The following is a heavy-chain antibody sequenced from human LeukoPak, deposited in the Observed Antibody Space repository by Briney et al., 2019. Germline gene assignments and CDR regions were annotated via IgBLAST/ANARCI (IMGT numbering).Heavy chain of an antibody. CDR2: IRYDGSNK. J-gene: IGHJ4*02. Sequence: GGSLRLSCAASGFTFNNYGMHWVRQAPGKGLEWVAFIRYDGSNKYYADSVKGRFTISRDNSKNTLYLQMNSLRAEDTAVYYCAKGSNVVVPQSYWGQGTLVTVSS. V-gene: IGHV3-30*02. D-gene: IGHD2-2*01. CDR3: AKGSNVVVPQSY. CDR1: GFTFNNYG.